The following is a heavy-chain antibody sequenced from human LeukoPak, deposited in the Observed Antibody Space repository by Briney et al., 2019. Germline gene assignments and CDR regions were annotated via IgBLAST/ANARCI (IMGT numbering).Heavy chain of an antibody. D-gene: IGHD3-10*01. V-gene: IGHV4-61*01. CDR1: GGSVSSGSYY. CDR3: ARSITMVRGVRRVWFDP. J-gene: IGHJ5*02. CDR2: IYYSGST. Sequence: SETLSLTCTVSGGSVSSGSYYWSWIRQPPGKGLEWIGYIYYSGSTNYNPSLKSRVTISVDTSKNQFSLKLSSVTAADTAVYYSARSITMVRGVRRVWFDPWGQGTLVTVSS.